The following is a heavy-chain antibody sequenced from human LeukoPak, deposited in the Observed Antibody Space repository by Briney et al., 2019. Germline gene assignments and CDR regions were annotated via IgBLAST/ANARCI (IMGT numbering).Heavy chain of an antibody. V-gene: IGHV1-18*01. D-gene: IGHD3-22*01. CDR2: ISAYNGNT. CDR3: ARDSLYDSSGYSFFDY. J-gene: IGHJ4*02. Sequence: ASVKVSCKASGYTFTSYGISWVRQAPGQGLEWMGWISAYNGNTNYAQKLQGRVTMTTDTSTSTAYMELRSLRSDDTAVYYCARDSLYDSSGYSFFDYWGQGTLVTVSS. CDR1: GYTFTSYG.